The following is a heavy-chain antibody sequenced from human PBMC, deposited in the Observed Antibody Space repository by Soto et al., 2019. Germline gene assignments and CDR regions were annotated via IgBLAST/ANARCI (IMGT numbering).Heavy chain of an antibody. D-gene: IGHD3-22*01. Sequence: SETLSLTCTVSGGSISSGDYYWSWIRQPPGKGLEWIGYIYYSGSTYYNPYLKSRVTISVDTSKNQFSLKLSSVTAADTAVYYCGRVRVDYYDSSGYYVLDYLGQGTLVTVCS. CDR1: GGSISSGDYY. J-gene: IGHJ4*02. CDR2: IYYSGST. CDR3: GRVRVDYYDSSGYYVLDY. V-gene: IGHV4-30-4*01.